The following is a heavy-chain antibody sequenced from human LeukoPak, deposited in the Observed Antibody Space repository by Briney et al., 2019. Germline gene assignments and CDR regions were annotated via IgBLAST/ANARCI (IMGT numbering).Heavy chain of an antibody. V-gene: IGHV3-11*04. Sequence: GGSLRLSCAASEFTFSDYYMSWIRQAPGKGLEWVSYISSSGSTIYYADSVKGRFTISRDNAKNSLYLQMNSLRAGDTAVYYCAREADPYYYDSSGYAASDYWGQGTLVTVSS. D-gene: IGHD3-22*01. CDR1: EFTFSDYY. CDR2: ISSSGSTI. J-gene: IGHJ4*02. CDR3: AREADPYYYDSSGYAASDY.